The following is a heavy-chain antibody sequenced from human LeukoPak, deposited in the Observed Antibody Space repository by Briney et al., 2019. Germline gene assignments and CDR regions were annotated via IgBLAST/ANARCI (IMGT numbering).Heavy chain of an antibody. J-gene: IGHJ6*03. V-gene: IGHV3-74*01. D-gene: IGHD4-17*01. CDR3: AREGSTVTTHPYYYYYYMDV. Sequence: GGSLRLSCAASGFTFSSYWMHWVRQAPGKGLVWVSRINSDGSSTSYADSVKGRLTISRDNAKNTLYLQMNSLRAEDTAVYYCAREGSTVTTHPYYYYYYMDVWGKGTTVTISS. CDR1: GFTFSSYW. CDR2: INSDGSST.